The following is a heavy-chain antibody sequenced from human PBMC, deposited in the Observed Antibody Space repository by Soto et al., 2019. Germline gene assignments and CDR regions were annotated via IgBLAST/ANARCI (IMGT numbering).Heavy chain of an antibody. CDR2: INPSGGST. D-gene: IGHD1-1*01. CDR1: GYTFTSYY. V-gene: IGHV1-46*01. Sequence: ASVKVSCMASGYTFTSYYMHWVRQAPGKGLEWVGIINPSGGSTRYAQQFQGRVTMTRDTSTSPVYMSLSSLRSEDTAGYYCARRLERRRLWSSYYGMDVWGQGTTVTVSS. J-gene: IGHJ6*02. CDR3: ARRLERRRLWSSYYGMDV.